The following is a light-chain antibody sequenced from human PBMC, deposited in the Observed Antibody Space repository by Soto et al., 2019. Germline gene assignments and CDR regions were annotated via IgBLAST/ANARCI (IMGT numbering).Light chain of an antibody. CDR1: NIGSKS. Sequence: SYELTQPPSVSVAPGQTARITCGGNNIGSKSVHWYQQKPGQAPVLVVYDDSARPSGIPERFSGSNSGNTATLTISRVEAGDEADYYCQVWDSSSDHPYVFGTGTKVTVL. J-gene: IGLJ1*01. CDR3: QVWDSSSDHPYV. CDR2: DDS. V-gene: IGLV3-21*02.